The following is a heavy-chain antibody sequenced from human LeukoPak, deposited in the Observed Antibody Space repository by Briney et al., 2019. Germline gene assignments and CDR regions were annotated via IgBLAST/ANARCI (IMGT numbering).Heavy chain of an antibody. CDR2: ISSDGSRV. D-gene: IGHD2-21*02. CDR3: AKMGGGVTANTDY. CDR1: GFTFSDYW. Sequence: GGSLRLSCAASGFTFSDYWMHWVRQAPGKGLVWVSRISSDGSRVTYADSVKGRFTISRDNAKNSLYLQMNSLRAEDTAVYYCAKMGGGVTANTDYWGQGTLVTVSS. V-gene: IGHV3-74*01. J-gene: IGHJ4*02.